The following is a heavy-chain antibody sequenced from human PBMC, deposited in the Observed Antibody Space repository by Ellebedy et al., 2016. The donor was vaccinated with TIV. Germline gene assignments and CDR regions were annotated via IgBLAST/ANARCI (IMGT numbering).Heavy chain of an antibody. Sequence: ASVKVSXXASGYTFTSYGITWVRQATGQGLEWMGWISAYNGNTNYAQKVQGRVTMTTDTSTSTAYMELRSLRSDDTAVYYCASPTGGWLRLDYWGQGTLVTVSS. CDR1: GYTFTSYG. J-gene: IGHJ4*02. V-gene: IGHV1-18*01. D-gene: IGHD5-12*01. CDR3: ASPTGGWLRLDY. CDR2: ISAYNGNT.